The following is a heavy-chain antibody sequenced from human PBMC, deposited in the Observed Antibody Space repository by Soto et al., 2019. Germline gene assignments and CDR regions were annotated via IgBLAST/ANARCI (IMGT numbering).Heavy chain of an antibody. V-gene: IGHV4-34*01. J-gene: IGHJ4*02. CDR3: ARHRLLTPPVY. CDR1: GGSFSGYY. D-gene: IGHD1-26*01. Sequence: SETLSLTCAVYGGSFSGYYWSWIRQPPGKGLEWIGEINHSGSTNYNPSLKSRVTIPVDTSKNQFSLKLNSVTAADTAVYYCARHRLLTPPVYWGQGTLVTVSS. CDR2: INHSGST.